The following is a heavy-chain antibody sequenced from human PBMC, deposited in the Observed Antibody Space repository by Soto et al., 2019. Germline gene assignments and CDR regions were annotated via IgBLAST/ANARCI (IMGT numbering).Heavy chain of an antibody. Sequence: QVQLVESGGGVVQPGRSLRLSCAASGFTFSSYGMHWVRQAPGKGLEWVAVISYDGSNKYYADSVKGRFTISRDNSKNTLYLQMNSLRAEDTAVYYCANGGLRFLEWLPGGLDYWGQGTLVTVSS. J-gene: IGHJ4*02. CDR1: GFTFSSYG. CDR2: ISYDGSNK. CDR3: ANGGLRFLEWLPGGLDY. V-gene: IGHV3-30*18. D-gene: IGHD3-3*01.